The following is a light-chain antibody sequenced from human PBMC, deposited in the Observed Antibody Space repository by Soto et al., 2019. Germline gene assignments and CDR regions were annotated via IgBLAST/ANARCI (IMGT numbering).Light chain of an antibody. CDR3: HQYNNWPRT. Sequence: EIVLTQSPGTLSLSPGERATLSCRASQSVSDNYLAWYQQKPGQAPRLVISGASSRATGIPDRFSASGSGTDFTLTISRLEAEDFAVYFCHQYNNWPRTFGQGTRLEIK. V-gene: IGKV3-20*01. J-gene: IGKJ5*01. CDR1: QSVSDNY. CDR2: GAS.